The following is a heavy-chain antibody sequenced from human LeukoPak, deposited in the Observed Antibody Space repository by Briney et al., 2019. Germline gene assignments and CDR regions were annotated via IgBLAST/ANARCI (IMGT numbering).Heavy chain of an antibody. D-gene: IGHD3-10*01. CDR3: AKTPNYGSGSYPLDY. CDR2: IKQEGSEK. J-gene: IGHJ4*02. V-gene: IGHV3-7*02. CDR1: GFTFSSYW. Sequence: PGGSLRLSCEASGFTFSSYWMSWVRQAPGKGLEWVANIKQEGSEKYYVDSVKGRFTISRDNAKNSLYLQMNSLRAEDTAVYYCAKTPNYGSGSYPLDYWGQGTLVTVSS.